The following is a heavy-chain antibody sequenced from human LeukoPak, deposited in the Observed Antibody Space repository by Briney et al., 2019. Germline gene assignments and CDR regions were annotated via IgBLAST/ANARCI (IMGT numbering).Heavy chain of an antibody. CDR3: AKGGAISGPPDY. Sequence: GRSLRLSCAASGFTFDDYAMHWVRQAPGMGLEWVSGISWNSGSIGYADSVKGRFTISRDNAKNSLYLQMNSLRAEDMALYYCAKGGAISGPPDYWGQGTLVTVSS. CDR2: ISWNSGSI. CDR1: GFTFDDYA. D-gene: IGHD2-15*01. J-gene: IGHJ4*02. V-gene: IGHV3-9*03.